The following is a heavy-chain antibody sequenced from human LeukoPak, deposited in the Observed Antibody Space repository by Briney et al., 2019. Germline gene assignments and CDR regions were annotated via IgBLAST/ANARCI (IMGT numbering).Heavy chain of an antibody. CDR2: INPNSGGT. J-gene: IGHJ4*02. CDR3: ARVGYYESSGYYEY. V-gene: IGHV1-2*06. CDR1: GYTLTDYY. Sequence: ASVKVSCKASGYTLTDYYMHWVRQAPGHGLEWMGRINPNSGGTNYAQKFQGRVTMTRDTSISTVYMELSRLRSDDTAVYYCARVGYYESSGYYEYWGQGTLVTVSS. D-gene: IGHD3-22*01.